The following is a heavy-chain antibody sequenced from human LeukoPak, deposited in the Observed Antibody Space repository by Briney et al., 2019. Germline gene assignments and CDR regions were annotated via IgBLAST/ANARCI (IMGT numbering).Heavy chain of an antibody. V-gene: IGHV4-59*01. CDR3: ARVSDYGDYPDYNWFDP. CDR2: IYYSGST. CDR1: GGSISSYY. J-gene: IGHJ5*02. D-gene: IGHD4-17*01. Sequence: PSETLSLTCTVSGGSISSYYWSWLRQPPGKGLEWIGYIYYSGSTNYNPSLKSRVTISVDTSKNQFSLKLSSVTAADTAVYYCARVSDYGDYPDYNWFDPWGQGTLVTVSS.